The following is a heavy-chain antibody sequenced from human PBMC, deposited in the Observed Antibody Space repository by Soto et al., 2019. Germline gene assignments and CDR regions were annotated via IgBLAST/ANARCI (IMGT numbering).Heavy chain of an antibody. Sequence: GGSLRLSCVASGFTFSTYGIYWVRQAPAKVLEWVALVWHDGSKQYYADSAKGRFIISRDNSKNTVYLQMNSLRAEDTAVYYCARTDWNYGTGVFDIWGQGTMVTVSS. CDR2: VWHDGSKQ. V-gene: IGHV3-33*01. CDR1: GFTFSTYG. CDR3: ARTDWNYGTGVFDI. J-gene: IGHJ3*02. D-gene: IGHD1-7*01.